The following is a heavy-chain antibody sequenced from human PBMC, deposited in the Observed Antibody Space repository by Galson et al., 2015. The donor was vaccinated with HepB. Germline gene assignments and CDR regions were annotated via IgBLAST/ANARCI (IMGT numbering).Heavy chain of an antibody. Sequence: SLRLSCAASGFTFSDYYMTWIRQAPGKGLEWVSSITSDSTKYYADSVRGRFTISRDNAKNSLYLQMNSLRADDTALYYCARVAVQSVDYWGQGTLVTVSS. J-gene: IGHJ4*02. CDR2: ITSDSTK. CDR1: GFTFSDYY. V-gene: IGHV3-11*01. D-gene: IGHD4-17*01. CDR3: ARVAVQSVDY.